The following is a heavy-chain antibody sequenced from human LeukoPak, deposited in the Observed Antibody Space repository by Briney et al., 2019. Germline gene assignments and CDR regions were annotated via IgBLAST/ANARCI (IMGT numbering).Heavy chain of an antibody. CDR1: GFTFSSYA. CDR2: ISDSGGST. CDR3: AKGRGSGYYTPFDY. J-gene: IGHJ4*02. Sequence: GSLRLSCAASGFTFSSYAMSWVRQAPGKGLEWVSVISDSGGSTYYADSVKGRFTISRDNSKNTLHLQMNSLRAEDTAVYYCAKGRGSGYYTPFDYWGQGTLVTVSS. V-gene: IGHV3-23*01. D-gene: IGHD3-3*01.